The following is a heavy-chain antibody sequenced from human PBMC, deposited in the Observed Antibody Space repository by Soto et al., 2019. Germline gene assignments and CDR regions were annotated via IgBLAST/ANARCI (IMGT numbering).Heavy chain of an antibody. D-gene: IGHD3-10*01. J-gene: IGHJ6*02. Sequence: QVQLVQSGAEVKKPGASVKVSCKASGYTFTSYDINWVRQATGQGLEWMGWMNPNSGNTGYAQKFQGRVTMTRNTSISTAYMELSSLSSEDTAVYYCVVLLWFGELYYYYGMDVWGQGTTVTVSS. CDR2: MNPNSGNT. V-gene: IGHV1-8*01. CDR3: VVLLWFGELYYYYGMDV. CDR1: GYTFTSYD.